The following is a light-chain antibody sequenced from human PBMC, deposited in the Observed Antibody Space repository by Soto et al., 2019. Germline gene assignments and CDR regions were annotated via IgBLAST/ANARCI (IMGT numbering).Light chain of an antibody. CDR3: QQDYSTLAT. CDR1: ESISRH. V-gene: IGKV1-39*01. Sequence: DIQMSQSPSSLSASVGDRFTLTCRAAESISRHLNWYQQKPGRAPDLLIYAASTLQNGVPSRFTGRGSGTEFTLTITGLQLEDFATYYCQQDYSTLATFGQGTRLEIK. CDR2: AAS. J-gene: IGKJ5*01.